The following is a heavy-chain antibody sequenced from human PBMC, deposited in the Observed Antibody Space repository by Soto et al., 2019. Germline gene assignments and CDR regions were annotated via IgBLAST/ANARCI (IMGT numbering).Heavy chain of an antibody. J-gene: IGHJ6*02. CDR2: IYWDDDK. CDR3: AYLPCSGGSCYWFSYSGMDV. D-gene: IGHD2-15*01. V-gene: IGHV2-5*02. Sequence: QITLKESGPTLVKPTQTLTLTCSFSGFSLITSGVGVAWIRQPPGKALEWLALIYWDDDKRYRPSLETRLTITKDTSKNQVVLTMTNMASVDTATYYCAYLPCSGGSCYWFSYSGMDVWGQGTTVTVSS. CDR1: GFSLITSGVG.